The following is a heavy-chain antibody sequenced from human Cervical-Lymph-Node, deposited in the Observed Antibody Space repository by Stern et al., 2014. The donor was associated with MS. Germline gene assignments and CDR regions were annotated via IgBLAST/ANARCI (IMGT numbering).Heavy chain of an antibody. Sequence: LVESGGGLVQPGGSLRLSCIASGFTFTDYYMDWVRQAPGSGLEWIARIRPRARSYTTEYAASVKGRFTISRDDSKNSLYLQMNSLKTDDTALYYCVRGRNSFDYWGQGALVTVSS. CDR3: VRGRNSFDY. V-gene: IGHV3-72*01. CDR2: IRPRARSYTT. J-gene: IGHJ4*02. CDR1: GFTFTDYY.